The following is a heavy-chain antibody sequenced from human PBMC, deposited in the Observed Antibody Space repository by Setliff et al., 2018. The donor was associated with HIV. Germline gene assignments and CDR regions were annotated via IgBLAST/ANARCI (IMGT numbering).Heavy chain of an antibody. J-gene: IGHJ4*02. V-gene: IGHV3-48*03. CDR3: AKGHYDDWYYFDY. Sequence: GGSLRLSCVVSGFTFSSSEMNWVRQAPGKGLEWVSYITSSGSAMYYADSVKGRFTVSRDNAKTSLYLQMNSLTAEDTAVYYCAKGHYDDWYYFDYWGPGTLVTVSS. CDR2: ITSSGSAM. CDR1: GFTFSSSE. D-gene: IGHD4-17*01.